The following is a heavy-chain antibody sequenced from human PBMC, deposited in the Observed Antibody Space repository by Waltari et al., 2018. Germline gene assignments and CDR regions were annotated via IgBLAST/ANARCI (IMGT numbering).Heavy chain of an antibody. CDR3: ARDEAAGYYFDY. J-gene: IGHJ4*02. D-gene: IGHD6-19*01. CDR1: GYSISSGYY. Sequence: QVQLQESGPGLVKPSETLSLTCAVSGYSISSGYYWGWTRQPPGKGLEWIGSIYHSGSTYYNPALKSRVTISVDTSKNQFSLKLSSVTAADTAVYYCARDEAAGYYFDYWGQGTLVTVSS. CDR2: IYHSGST. V-gene: IGHV4-38-2*02.